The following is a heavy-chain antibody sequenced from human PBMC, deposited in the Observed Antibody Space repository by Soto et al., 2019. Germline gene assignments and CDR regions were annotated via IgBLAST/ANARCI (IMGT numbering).Heavy chain of an antibody. J-gene: IGHJ5*02. Sequence: QITLKESGPTMVNPTQTLTLTCTISGFSLSTSGVGVGWIRQPPGKALEWLALIYWDDDKRYSPSLKSRLTITKDTSKNQVVLTMTNMDPVDTATYYCAHRRSFGSRGDDWFDPWGQGTLVTVSS. CDR1: GFSLSTSGVG. D-gene: IGHD3-3*01. CDR3: AHRRSFGSRGDDWFDP. V-gene: IGHV2-5*02. CDR2: IYWDDDK.